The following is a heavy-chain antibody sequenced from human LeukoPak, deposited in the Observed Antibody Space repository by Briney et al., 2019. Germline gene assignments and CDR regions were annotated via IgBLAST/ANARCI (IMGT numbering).Heavy chain of an antibody. D-gene: IGHD4-17*01. CDR1: GASIRSNSYY. Sequence: SSETLSLTCTVSGASIRSNSYYWGWVRQPPGKGLEWIGSIYYRGSTYYNPSLKSRVTISVDTSKNQFSLKLSSVTAADTAVYYCATRSDYGDYLYWFDPWGQGTLVTVSS. V-gene: IGHV4-39*07. J-gene: IGHJ5*02. CDR2: IYYRGST. CDR3: ATRSDYGDYLYWFDP.